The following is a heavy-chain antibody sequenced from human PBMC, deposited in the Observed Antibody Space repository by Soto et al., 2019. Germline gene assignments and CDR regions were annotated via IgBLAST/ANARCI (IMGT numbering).Heavy chain of an antibody. CDR2: ISSNGGST. CDR3: VKDPSSYSSGWYAEYFQH. J-gene: IGHJ1*01. V-gene: IGHV3-64D*08. CDR1: GFTFSSYA. D-gene: IGHD6-19*01. Sequence: GSLRLSCSASGFTFSSYAMHWVRQAPGKGLEYVSAISSNGGSTYYADSVKGRFTISRDNSKNTLYLQMSSLRAEDTAVYYCVKDPSSYSSGWYAEYFQHWGQGTLVTVSS.